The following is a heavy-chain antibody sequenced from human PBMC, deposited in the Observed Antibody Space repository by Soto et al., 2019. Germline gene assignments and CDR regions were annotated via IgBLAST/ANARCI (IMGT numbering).Heavy chain of an antibody. CDR2: IGGDKGNT. V-gene: IGHV1-18*01. CDR1: GYTFTNYG. J-gene: IGHJ6*02. CDR3: AATIIAVGGSGYYGLDV. D-gene: IGHD6-19*01. Sequence: ASVKVSCKASGYTFTNYGVNWVRQAPGQGLEWMGWIGGDKGNTNYAQKLQGRVTLTTDMSTGTVYMELSSLRSEDTAVYSCAATIIAVGGSGYYGLDVWGQGTTVTVSS.